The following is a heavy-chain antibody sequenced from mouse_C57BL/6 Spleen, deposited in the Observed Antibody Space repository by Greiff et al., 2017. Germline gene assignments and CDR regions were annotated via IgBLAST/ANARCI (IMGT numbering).Heavy chain of an antibody. V-gene: IGHV1-55*01. CDR1: GYTFTSYW. CDR3: ARNSDSSGYVGYFDY. D-gene: IGHD3-2*02. J-gene: IGHJ2*01. CDR2: IYPGSGST. Sequence: QVQLQQPGAELVKPGASVKMSCKASGYTFTSYWITWVKQRPGQGLEWIGDIYPGSGSTNYNEKFKSKATLTVDTSSSTAYMQLSRLTSEDSAVYYCARNSDSSGYVGYFDYWGQGTTLTVSS.